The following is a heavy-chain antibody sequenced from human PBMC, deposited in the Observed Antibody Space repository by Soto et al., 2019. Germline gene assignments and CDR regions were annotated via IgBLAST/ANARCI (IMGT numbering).Heavy chain of an antibody. CDR3: ARDSLVFCGGDCMGCDY. V-gene: IGHV3-30-3*01. CDR2: ISYDGSNK. J-gene: IGHJ4*02. Sequence: SLSLSCEASGFTFSSYAIHWVRQAPGRGLEWVAVISYDGSNKYYADSVKGRFSVSRDDSMSTVYLQMNSLRAEDTALYYCARDSLVFCGGDCMGCDYWGQGTQVTVSS. CDR1: GFTFSSYA. D-gene: IGHD2-21*02.